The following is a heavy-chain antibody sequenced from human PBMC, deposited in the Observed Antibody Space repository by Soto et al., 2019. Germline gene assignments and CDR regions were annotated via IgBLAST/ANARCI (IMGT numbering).Heavy chain of an antibody. CDR1: GFTFNNYA. V-gene: IGHV3-23*01. J-gene: IGHJ5*02. CDR3: ARSLSAVPGES. Sequence: GGSLRLSCEASGFTFNNYAMTWVRQTPGKGLQWVSTISGSGSSTFYADSVRGRFTISRDNSKNTLYLQMNSLRAEDTAVYHCARSLSAVPGESWGQGTLVTVSS. CDR2: ISGSGSST. D-gene: IGHD2-21*01.